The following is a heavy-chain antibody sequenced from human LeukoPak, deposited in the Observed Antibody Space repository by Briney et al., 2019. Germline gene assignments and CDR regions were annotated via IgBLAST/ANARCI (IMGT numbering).Heavy chain of an antibody. CDR1: GGPIRSYC. CDR3: ARGRGETMAWYDAFDI. D-gene: IGHD4/OR15-4a*01. V-gene: IGHV4-59*01. CDR2: IYYSGST. Sequence: SETLSLTCTVSGGPIRSYCWSWIRQPPGKGLEWIGYIYYSGSTNYNPSLKSRVTISVDTSKNQFSLKLSSVTAADTAVYYCARGRGETMAWYDAFDIWGQGTVVTVSS. J-gene: IGHJ3*02.